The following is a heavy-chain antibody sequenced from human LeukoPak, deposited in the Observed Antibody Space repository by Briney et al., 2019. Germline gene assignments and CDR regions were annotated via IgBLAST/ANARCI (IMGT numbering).Heavy chain of an antibody. J-gene: IGHJ5*02. V-gene: IGHV1-69*05. D-gene: IGHD3-3*01. CDR2: IIPIFGTA. Sequence: GASVTVSCKASGGTFSSYAISWVRQAPGQGLEWMGGIIPIFGTANYAQKFQGRVTITTDESTSTAYMELSSLRSEDTAVYYCARRPITIFGVVIGWFDPWGQGTLVTVSS. CDR3: ARRPITIFGVVIGWFDP. CDR1: GGTFSSYA.